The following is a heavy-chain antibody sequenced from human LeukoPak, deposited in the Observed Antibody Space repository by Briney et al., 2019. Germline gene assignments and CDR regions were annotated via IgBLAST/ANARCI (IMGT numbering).Heavy chain of an antibody. J-gene: IGHJ4*02. Sequence: GGSLRLACAAPRFRFQDYDMIWGRQSPGEGLDGASGNNWNGDRTGYADSVKGRFTISRDNAKKSLYLQMNSLRAEDTALYYCARRDYYGSGSPDFWGQGTLVTVSS. D-gene: IGHD3-10*01. CDR3: ARRDYYGSGSPDF. CDR2: NNWNGDRT. CDR1: RFRFQDYD. V-gene: IGHV3-20*04.